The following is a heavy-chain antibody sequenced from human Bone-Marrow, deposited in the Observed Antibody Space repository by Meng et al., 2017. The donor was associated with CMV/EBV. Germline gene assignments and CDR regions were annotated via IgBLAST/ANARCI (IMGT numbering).Heavy chain of an antibody. D-gene: IGHD4-17*01. CDR3: AKVGDYGDDNYYFDY. V-gene: IGHV3-30-3*01. CDR1: EFTFSIYA. CDR2: ISYDGSNK. J-gene: IGHJ4*02. Sequence: GGSLRLSCAASEFTFSIYAMHWVRQAPGKGLAWVAVISYDGSNKYYADSVKGRFTISRDNSKNTLYLQMNSLRAEDTAVYYCAKVGDYGDDNYYFDYWGQGTRVTGSS.